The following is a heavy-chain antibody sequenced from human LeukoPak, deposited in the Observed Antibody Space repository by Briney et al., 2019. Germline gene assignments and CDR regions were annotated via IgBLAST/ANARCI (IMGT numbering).Heavy chain of an antibody. J-gene: IGHJ4*02. Sequence: SQSLSPTCDVAGGFISSTNCWSWVRQPPGQGLEWIGESSLTGETNYNPSLNGRVTMSLDKSRNQLSLKLTSVAAADTAIYYCSRESGAFCPFGYWGQGNLVIV. D-gene: IGHD1-26*01. CDR1: GGFISSTNC. CDR2: SSLTGET. CDR3: SRESGAFCPFGY. V-gene: IGHV4-4*02.